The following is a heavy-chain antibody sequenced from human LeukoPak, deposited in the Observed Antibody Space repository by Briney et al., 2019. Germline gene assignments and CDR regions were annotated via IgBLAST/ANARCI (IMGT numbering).Heavy chain of an antibody. D-gene: IGHD1-26*01. CDR1: GFTFSTYA. CDR2: ITGNAGFI. CDR3: AKDKVPDGKWEIDR. J-gene: IGHJ5*02. Sequence: GGSLRLSCTPSGFTFSTYAMNWVRQAPGKGLEWVGGITGNAGFIGYADSVKGRFIISRDNTNNRLFLQMRSLRGEDTAVYYCAKDKVPDGKWEIDRWGQGILVTVSS. V-gene: IGHV3-23*01.